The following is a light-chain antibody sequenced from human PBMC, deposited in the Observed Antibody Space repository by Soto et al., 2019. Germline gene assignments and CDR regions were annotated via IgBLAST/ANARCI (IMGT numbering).Light chain of an antibody. CDR2: EVS. J-gene: IGLJ7*01. Sequence: QSLLTQPASVSGSPGQSITISCTGTSSDVGGYNYVSWYQQHPGKAPKLMIYEVSNRPSGVSNRFSGSKSGNTASLTISGLQAEDEADYYCSSYTSSSTPYVFGGGTQLTVL. V-gene: IGLV2-14*01. CDR3: SSYTSSSTPYV. CDR1: SSDVGGYNY.